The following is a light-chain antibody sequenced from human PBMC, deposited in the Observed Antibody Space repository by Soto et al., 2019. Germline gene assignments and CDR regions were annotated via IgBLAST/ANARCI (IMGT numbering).Light chain of an antibody. Sequence: QSALTQPPSASGSPGQSVTISYTGSSSDIGGYNFVSWYQQYPGKAPKLIIYEVNKRPSGVPDRFSGSKSGSTASLTVSGLQAEDEADYFCSSYTRASEFALGGGTQLTVL. CDR1: SSDIGGYNF. V-gene: IGLV2-8*01. CDR2: EVN. J-gene: IGLJ2*01. CDR3: SSYTRASEFA.